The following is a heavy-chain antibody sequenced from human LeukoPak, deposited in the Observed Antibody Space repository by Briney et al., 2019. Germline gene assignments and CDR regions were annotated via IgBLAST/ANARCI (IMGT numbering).Heavy chain of an antibody. CDR3: ATLPTPLRLGYCSGGSCYSLFY. D-gene: IGHD2-15*01. Sequence: GASVKVSCKASGYTFTSYYMHWVRQAPGQGLEWMGIINPSGGSTSYAQKFQGRVTMTRDMSTSTVYMELSSLRSEDTAVYYCATLPTPLRLGYCSGGSCYSLFYWGQGTLVTVSS. V-gene: IGHV1-46*01. CDR2: INPSGGST. CDR1: GYTFTSYY. J-gene: IGHJ4*02.